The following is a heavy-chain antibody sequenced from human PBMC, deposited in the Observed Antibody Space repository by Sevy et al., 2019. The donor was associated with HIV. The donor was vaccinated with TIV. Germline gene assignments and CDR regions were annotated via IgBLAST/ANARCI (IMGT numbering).Heavy chain of an antibody. CDR1: GFTFSSYE. J-gene: IGHJ6*02. D-gene: IGHD3-3*01. Sequence: GGSLRLSCAASGFTFSSYEMNWVRQAPGKGLEWVSYISSSGSTIYYADSVKGRFTISRDNAKNSLYLQMNSLRAEDTAVYYCATECGLGYDFWSGYSSYYYGMDVWGQGTTVTVSS. CDR2: ISSSGSTI. CDR3: ATECGLGYDFWSGYSSYYYGMDV. V-gene: IGHV3-48*03.